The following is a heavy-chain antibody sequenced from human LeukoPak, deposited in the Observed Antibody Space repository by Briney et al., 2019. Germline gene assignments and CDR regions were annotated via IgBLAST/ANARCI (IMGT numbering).Heavy chain of an antibody. CDR1: GFTFSSYW. V-gene: IGHV3-7*03. J-gene: IGHJ3*01. CDR2: IKQDGSEK. CDR3: ARDPNGDYIGAFEF. Sequence: GGSLRLSCAASGFTFSSYWMSWVRQAPGKGLEWVANIKQDGSEKYYVDSVKGRFTISRDNSKNTLYLQMNSLRAEDTAQYFRARDPNGDYIGAFEFWGRGTVVTVSS. D-gene: IGHD4-17*01.